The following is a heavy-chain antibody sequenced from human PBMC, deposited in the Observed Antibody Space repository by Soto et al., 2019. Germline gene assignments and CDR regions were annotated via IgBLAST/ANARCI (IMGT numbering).Heavy chain of an antibody. V-gene: IGHV3-33*01. CDR3: ARGHRAYYDYWSHRGFCVDF. CDR1: GFTFSSYG. CDR2: IWYDGSNK. D-gene: IGHD3-3*01. J-gene: IGHJ6*02. Sequence: QVQLVESGGGVVQPGRSLRLSCAASGFTFSSYGMHWVRQAPGKGLVWVAVIWYDGSNKYYADSVKGRFTISRDNAKNTLYLQMNSLKAEDTAVYYCARGHRAYYDYWSHRGFCVDFWGQGTTVTVSS.